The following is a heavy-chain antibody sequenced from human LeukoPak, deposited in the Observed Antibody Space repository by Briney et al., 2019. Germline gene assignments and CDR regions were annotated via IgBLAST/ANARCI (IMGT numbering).Heavy chain of an antibody. CDR3: ASSSSYGSGSYYFETDAFDI. D-gene: IGHD3-10*01. CDR2: IYHSGST. J-gene: IGHJ3*02. Sequence: KAGGSLRLSCAASGFTFSSYEMNWVRQPPGKGLEWIGEIYHSGSTNYNPSLKSRVTISVDKSKNQFSLKLSSVTAADTAVYYCASSSSYGSGSYYFETDAFDIWGQGTMVTVSS. CDR1: GFTFSSYEM. V-gene: IGHV4-4*02.